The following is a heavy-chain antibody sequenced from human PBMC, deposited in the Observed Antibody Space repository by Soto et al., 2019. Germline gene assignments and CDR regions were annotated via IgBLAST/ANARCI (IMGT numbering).Heavy chain of an antibody. CDR2: MYPDDSDI. D-gene: IGHD3-22*01. J-gene: IGHJ3*02. CDR1: GYSFSFYW. CDR3: ATAYVYDFENSNYYRDAFDI. Sequence: GESLKISCKASGYSFSFYWIGWVRQMPGKGLEWMAIMYPDDSDIRYSPSFEAHVTISADKSTSTAFLQWSSLKASDTAMYYCATAYVYDFENSNYYRDAFDIWGQGTLVTVSS. V-gene: IGHV5-51*01.